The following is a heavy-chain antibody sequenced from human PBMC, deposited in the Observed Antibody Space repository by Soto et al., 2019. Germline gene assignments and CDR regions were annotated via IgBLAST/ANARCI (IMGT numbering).Heavy chain of an antibody. J-gene: IGHJ5*02. CDR2: INHSGST. CDR1: GGSFSGYY. V-gene: IGHV4-34*01. D-gene: IGHD3-10*01. Sequence: SETLSLTCAVYGGSFSGYYWSWIRQPPGKGLEWIGEINHSGSTNYNPSLKSRVTISVDTSKNQFSLKLSSVTAADTAVYYCARALRNYYCLGSFLPLYSWFDPWGKGTLVTVSS. CDR3: ARALRNYYCLGSFLPLYSWFDP.